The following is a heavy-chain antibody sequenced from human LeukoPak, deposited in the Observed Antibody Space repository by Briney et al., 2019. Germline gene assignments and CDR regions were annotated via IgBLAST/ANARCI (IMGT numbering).Heavy chain of an antibody. Sequence: GGSLRLSCAASGFTFSSYWMSWVRQAPGKGLEWVANIKQDGSEKYYVDSVKGRFTISRDNAKNSLYLQMNSLRAEDTAVYYCARVGSSGWYGQANGYWGQGTLVTVSS. D-gene: IGHD6-19*01. J-gene: IGHJ4*02. CDR1: GFTFSSYW. V-gene: IGHV3-7*03. CDR3: ARVGSSGWYGQANGY. CDR2: IKQDGSEK.